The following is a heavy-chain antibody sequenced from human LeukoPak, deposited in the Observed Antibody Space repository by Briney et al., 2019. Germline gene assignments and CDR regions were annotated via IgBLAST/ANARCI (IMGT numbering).Heavy chain of an antibody. CDR1: GFTFSSYG. J-gene: IGHJ4*02. Sequence: PGGSLRLSCAASGFTFSSYGMQWVRQAPGKGLEWVAVISYDGSNTYYADSVKGRFTISGDNSKNTLYLQMNSLRVEDTAVYHCAKDLEPYTSGWYGDYWGQGTLVTVSS. CDR2: ISYDGSNT. D-gene: IGHD6-19*01. CDR3: AKDLEPYTSGWYGDY. V-gene: IGHV3-30*18.